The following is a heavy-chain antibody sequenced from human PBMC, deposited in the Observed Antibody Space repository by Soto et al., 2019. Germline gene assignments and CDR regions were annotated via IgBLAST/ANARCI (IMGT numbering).Heavy chain of an antibody. Sequence: QPGGSLRLSCAASGFTFSHYAMSWVRQAPGKGLEWVSAISGSGGSTYYATSVKGRFTISRDNSKNTLYLQMNALRAEDTAVYYCAKDKGSGSYAYYNYGMDVWGPGTTVTVSS. CDR2: ISGSGGST. D-gene: IGHD3-22*01. CDR3: AKDKGSGSYAYYNYGMDV. J-gene: IGHJ6*02. V-gene: IGHV3-23*01. CDR1: GFTFSHYA.